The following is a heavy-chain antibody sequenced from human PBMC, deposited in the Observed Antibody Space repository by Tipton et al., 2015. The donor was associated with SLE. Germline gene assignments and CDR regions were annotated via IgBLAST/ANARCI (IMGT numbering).Heavy chain of an antibody. D-gene: IGHD3-22*01. J-gene: IGHJ4*02. V-gene: IGHV4-30-4*01. Sequence: TLSLTCAVYGGSFSGYYWSWIRQPPGKGLEWIGYIYYSGSTYYNPSPKSRVTISVDTSKNQFSLKLSSVTAADTAVYYCARGGNDSSGYYSHWGQGTLVTVSS. CDR3: ARGGNDSSGYYSH. CDR1: GGSFSGYY. CDR2: IYYSGST.